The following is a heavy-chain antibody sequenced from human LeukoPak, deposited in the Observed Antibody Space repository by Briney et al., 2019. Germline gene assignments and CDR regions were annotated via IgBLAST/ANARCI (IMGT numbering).Heavy chain of an antibody. CDR1: GFTFSSYE. Sequence: PGGSLRLSCAASGFTFSSYEMSWVRQAPGKGVGWGSYIISRGSAIYYADSAKGRFTISRDNAKNSLYLQMNSLRAEDTAVYYCVREGWNDDLDYWGQGTLVTVSS. J-gene: IGHJ4*02. D-gene: IGHD1-1*01. V-gene: IGHV3-48*03. CDR2: IISRGSAI. CDR3: VREGWNDDLDY.